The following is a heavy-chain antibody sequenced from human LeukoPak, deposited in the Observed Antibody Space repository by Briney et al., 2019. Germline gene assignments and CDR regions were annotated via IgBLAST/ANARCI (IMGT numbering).Heavy chain of an antibody. J-gene: IGHJ4*02. V-gene: IGHV4-59*01. Sequence: PSESLSLTCTVSGCSISSYYWSWIRQPPGKGLVWIWYIYYSGITNYNPSLKSRVTISVDTSKNQFSLKLSSVTAADTAVYYCARERGAGPFDYWGQGTLVTVSS. CDR3: ARERGAGPFDY. D-gene: IGHD6-19*01. CDR2: IYYSGIT. CDR1: GCSISSYY.